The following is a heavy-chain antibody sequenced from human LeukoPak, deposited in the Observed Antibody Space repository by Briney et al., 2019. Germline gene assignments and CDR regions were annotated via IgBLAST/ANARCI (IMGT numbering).Heavy chain of an antibody. CDR3: ARGLRYCSGGSCYNSDAFDI. J-gene: IGHJ3*02. Sequence: GGSLRLSCAASGFTFSSYDMHWVRQATGKGLEWVSAIGTAGDPYYPGSVKGRFTISRENAKNSLYLQMISLRAGDTSVYYCARGLRYCSGGSCYNSDAFDIWGQGTMVTVSS. D-gene: IGHD2-15*01. CDR2: IGTAGDP. CDR1: GFTFSSYD. V-gene: IGHV3-13*05.